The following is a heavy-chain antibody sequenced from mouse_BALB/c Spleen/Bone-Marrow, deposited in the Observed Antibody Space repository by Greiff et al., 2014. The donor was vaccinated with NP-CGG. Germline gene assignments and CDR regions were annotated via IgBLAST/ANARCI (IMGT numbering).Heavy chain of an antibody. CDR2: INPSNDTP. D-gene: IGHD1-2*01. CDR1: GYTFTNYF. Sequence: QVQLKESGAELVKPGASVKLSCRVSGYTFTNYFVYWVKQRPGQGLEWIGEINPSNDTPNFNEKFKSKATLTVDKSSSTAYMQLSSLTSEDSAVYYCTRSGHYGYGWYFDVWGAGTTVTVSS. V-gene: IGHV1S81*02. J-gene: IGHJ1*01. CDR3: TRSGHYGYGWYFDV.